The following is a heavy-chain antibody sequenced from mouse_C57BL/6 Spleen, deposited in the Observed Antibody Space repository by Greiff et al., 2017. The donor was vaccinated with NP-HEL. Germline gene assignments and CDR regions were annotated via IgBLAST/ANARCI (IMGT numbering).Heavy chain of an antibody. V-gene: IGHV1-36*01. CDR2: VYPYSGGT. J-gene: IGHJ3*01. D-gene: IGHD1-1*01. Sequence: EVKLQQSGPELVKPGPSVKISCKASGFTFTDYYMHWVKQSHGKSLEWIGLVYPYSGGTSYNQKFKGKATLTVDTSSSTAYMELDSLTSEYAAVDYCASPRYCGGSCGCAYWGQGTMVTVSA. CDR3: ASPRYCGGSCGCAY. CDR1: GFTFTDYY.